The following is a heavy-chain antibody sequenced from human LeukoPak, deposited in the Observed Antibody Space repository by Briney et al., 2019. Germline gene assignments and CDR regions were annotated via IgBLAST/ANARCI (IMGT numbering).Heavy chain of an antibody. CDR1: GFRLIKYA. J-gene: IGHJ6*03. D-gene: IGHD5-24*01. Sequence: PGGSLRLSCEASGFRLIKYAMHWVRQAPGRGLEWVAVISFDGKKEFYADSVKGRFTIPRDNSKNALFLQMNSLQTDDTAIYYCARASMATINYYYFYMDAWGKGTTVTVSS. CDR2: ISFDGKKE. CDR3: ARASMATINYYYFYMDA. V-gene: IGHV3-30*04.